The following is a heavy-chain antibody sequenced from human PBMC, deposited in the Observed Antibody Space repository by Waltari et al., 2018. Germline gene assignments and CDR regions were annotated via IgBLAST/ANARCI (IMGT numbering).Heavy chain of an antibody. CDR2: SYHSGST. V-gene: IGHV4-4*02. CDR3: AREPNYYGSGSYYNVDYYYGMDV. CDR1: GGSISSSNW. J-gene: IGHJ6*02. Sequence: QVQLQESGPGLVKPSGTLSLTCAVSGGSISSSNWWSWVRQPPGKGLEWIGESYHSGSTNYNPSLKSRVTISVDKSKNQFALKLSSVTAADTAVYYCAREPNYYGSGSYYNVDYYYGMDVWGQGTTVTVSS. D-gene: IGHD3-10*01.